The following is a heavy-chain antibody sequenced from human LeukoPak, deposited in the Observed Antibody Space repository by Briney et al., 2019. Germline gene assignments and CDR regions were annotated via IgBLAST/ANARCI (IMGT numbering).Heavy chain of an antibody. CDR2: IYYRGST. J-gene: IGHJ1*01. Sequence: SETLSLTCAVSGGPLTSHYWSWIRQPPGKGLEWIGFIYYRGSTNYNPSLESRVTISVDTSKNRFSLKLSSVTAADTAVYYCASYGSGSYRRFFQHWGQGTLVTVSS. V-gene: IGHV4-59*11. CDR3: ASYGSGSYRRFFQH. CDR1: GGPLTSHY. D-gene: IGHD3-10*01.